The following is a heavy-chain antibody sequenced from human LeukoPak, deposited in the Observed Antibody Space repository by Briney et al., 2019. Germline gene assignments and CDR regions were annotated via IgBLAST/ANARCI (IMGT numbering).Heavy chain of an antibody. CDR1: GFTFSSYA. CDR2: ISYAGSNK. CDR3: ARVRYRLAETYIDY. D-gene: IGHD3-16*01. V-gene: IGHV3-30*04. J-gene: IGHJ4*02. Sequence: GGSLRLSCAASGFTFSSYAMHWVRQAPGKGLEWVGVISYAGSNKYYADSVKGRFTISRDNSKNTLYLQMNSLSADDTAVYYCARVRYRLAETYIDYWGQGTLVTVSS.